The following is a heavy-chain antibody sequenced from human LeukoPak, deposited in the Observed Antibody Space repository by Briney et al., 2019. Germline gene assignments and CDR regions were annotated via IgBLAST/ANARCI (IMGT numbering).Heavy chain of an antibody. V-gene: IGHV4-61*02. Sequence: PSETLSLTCTVSGGSISSGSYYWSWIRQPAGKGLEWIGRIYTSGSTNYNPSLKSRVTISVDTSKNQFSLKLSSVTAADTAVYYCARDWGMGYFDYWGQGTLVTVSS. CDR1: GGSISSGSYY. CDR3: ARDWGMGYFDY. CDR2: IYTSGST. J-gene: IGHJ4*02. D-gene: IGHD2-8*01.